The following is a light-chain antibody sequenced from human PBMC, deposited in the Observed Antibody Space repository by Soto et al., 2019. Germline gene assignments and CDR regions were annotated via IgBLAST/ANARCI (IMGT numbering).Light chain of an antibody. J-gene: IGKJ3*01. V-gene: IGKV2-28*01. CDR3: MQALQTPFT. CDR1: QSVLHSNGYNY. Sequence: IVMNQSPLSLPVTPGEPASISCRSSQSVLHSNGYNYLDWYLQKPGQSPQLLIYLGSNRASGVPDRYSGSGSGTDFTLKISRVEAEDVGVYYCMQALQTPFTFGPGTKVDIK. CDR2: LGS.